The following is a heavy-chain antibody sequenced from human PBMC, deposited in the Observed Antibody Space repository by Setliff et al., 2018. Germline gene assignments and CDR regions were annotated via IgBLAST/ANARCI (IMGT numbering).Heavy chain of an antibody. V-gene: IGHV3-21*01. D-gene: IGHD3-10*01. CDR3: ASGLLRGVVDY. CDR1: GFTFSSYS. CDR2: ISSSSSYI. J-gene: IGHJ4*02. Sequence: PGGSLRLSCAASGFTFSSYSMNWVRQAPGKGLEWVSSISSSSSYIYYADSVKGRFTISRDNAKNSLYLQMNSLRAEDTAVYYCASGLLRGVVDYWGQGTLVTVSS.